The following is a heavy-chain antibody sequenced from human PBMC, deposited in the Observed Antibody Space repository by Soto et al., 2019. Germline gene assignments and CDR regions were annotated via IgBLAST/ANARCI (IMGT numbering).Heavy chain of an antibody. CDR2: IKEDGSQK. D-gene: IGHD2-2*01. J-gene: IGHJ1*01. V-gene: IGHV3-7*05. CDR3: ATYCSSPSCRSY. Sequence: EVQLVESGGGLVQPGGALRLSCVASGFTFSDYWMTWVRQAPGKGLEWVANIKEDGSQKYYVDSVKGRFTLSRDNAANSLYLQLKYLGAEDTAVYYCATYCSSPSCRSYWGQGTLVTVSS. CDR1: GFTFSDYW.